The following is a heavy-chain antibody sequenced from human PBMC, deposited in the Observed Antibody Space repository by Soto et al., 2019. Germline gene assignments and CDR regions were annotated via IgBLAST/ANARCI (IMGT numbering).Heavy chain of an antibody. Sequence: GESLKISCKASGYNFTAFWIHWVRQMPGKGLEWLGKIDPSDSYTNYSPSFEGHVTISTDNSITTAYLQWSSLRASDTALYFCARVHKNWFDSWAQGTMVTV. CDR1: GYNFTAFW. V-gene: IGHV5-10-1*01. CDR2: IDPSDSYT. J-gene: IGHJ5*01. CDR3: ARVHKNWFDS.